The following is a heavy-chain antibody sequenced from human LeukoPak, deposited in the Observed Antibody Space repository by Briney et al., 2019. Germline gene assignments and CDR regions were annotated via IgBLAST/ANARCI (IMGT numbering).Heavy chain of an antibody. CDR2: MNPNSGNT. J-gene: IGHJ5*01. CDR3: ARRGIAAAGRDSWFDP. CDR1: GYTFTSYD. Sequence: ASVKVSCKASGYTFTSYDINWVRQATGQGLEWMGWMNPNSGNTGYAQKFQGRVTMTRNTSISTAYMELSTLRSEDMAVYYCARRGIAAAGRDSWFDPWGQGTLVTVSS. D-gene: IGHD6-13*01. V-gene: IGHV1-8*01.